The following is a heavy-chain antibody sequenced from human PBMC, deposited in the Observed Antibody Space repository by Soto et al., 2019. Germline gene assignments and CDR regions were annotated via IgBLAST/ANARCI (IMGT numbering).Heavy chain of an antibody. CDR1: GYTFTSYA. J-gene: IGHJ4*02. D-gene: IGHD3-16*01. Sequence: GASVKVSCKASGYTFTSYAMRWVRQAPGQRLEWMGWINAGNGNTKYSQKFQGRVTITRDTSASTAYMELSSLRSEDTAVYYCARVIGGLYYFDYWGQGTLVTVSS. CDR2: INAGNGNT. V-gene: IGHV1-3*01. CDR3: ARVIGGLYYFDY.